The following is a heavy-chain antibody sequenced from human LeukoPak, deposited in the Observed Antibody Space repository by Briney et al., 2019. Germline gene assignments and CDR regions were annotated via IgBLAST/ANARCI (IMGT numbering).Heavy chain of an antibody. J-gene: IGHJ3*02. V-gene: IGHV4-59*08. CDR2: IHYSGST. D-gene: IGHD3-3*01. Sequence: SETLSLTCTVSGGSITNYYWTWIRQPPGKGLEWIGYIHYSGSTNYNPSLKSRVTISVDTSKNQFSLKLSSVTAADTAVYYCARIPTGDLEPREGAFDIWGQGTMVTVSS. CDR1: GGSITNYY. CDR3: ARIPTGDLEPREGAFDI.